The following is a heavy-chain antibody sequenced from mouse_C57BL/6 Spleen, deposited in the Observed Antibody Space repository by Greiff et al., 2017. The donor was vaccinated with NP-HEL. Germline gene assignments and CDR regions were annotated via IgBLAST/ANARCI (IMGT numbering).Heavy chain of an antibody. V-gene: IGHV1-82*01. CDR2: IYPGDGDT. J-gene: IGHJ2*01. Sequence: LVESGPELVKPGASVKISCKASGYAFSSSWMNWVKQRPGKGLEWIGRIYPGDGDTNYNGKFKGKATLTADKSSSTAYMQLSSLTSEDSAVYFCARHGSSHFDYWGQGTTLTVSS. CDR3: ARHGSSHFDY. CDR1: GYAFSSSW. D-gene: IGHD1-1*01.